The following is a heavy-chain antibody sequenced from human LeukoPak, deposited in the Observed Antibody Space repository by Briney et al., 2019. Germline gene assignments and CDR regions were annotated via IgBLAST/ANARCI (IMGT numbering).Heavy chain of an antibody. CDR3: VGDYNSWTGLKY. V-gene: IGHV3-73*01. J-gene: IGHJ4*02. D-gene: IGHD1-1*01. Sequence: PGGSLKLSCAASGLTFGDSTMHWFGQASGKGLEWVGHIGNKARNYATEYAASLKGRFTISRDDSKDTAYLQVNSLKTEDTAVYYCVGDYNSWTGLKYWGQGTLVTVSS. CDR2: IGNKARNYAT. CDR1: GLTFGDST.